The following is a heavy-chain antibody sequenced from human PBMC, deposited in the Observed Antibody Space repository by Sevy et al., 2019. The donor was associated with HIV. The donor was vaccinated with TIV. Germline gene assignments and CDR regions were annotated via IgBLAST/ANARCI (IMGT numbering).Heavy chain of an antibody. J-gene: IGHJ4*02. CDR3: ASDRGSGGYYFDY. CDR2: ISYDESTK. Sequence: GGSLRLSCATSGFTFWGYALHWVRQAPGKGLEWVAVISYDESTKYGDSGKDRFAIYRDNSKKTLNLQMNNLRAEDTAVYYCASDRGSGGYYFDYWGQGALVTVSS. D-gene: IGHD6-19*01. V-gene: IGHV3-30*09. CDR1: GFTFWGYA.